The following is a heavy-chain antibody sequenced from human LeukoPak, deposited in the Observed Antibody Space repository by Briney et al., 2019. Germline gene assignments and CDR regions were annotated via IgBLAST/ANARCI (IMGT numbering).Heavy chain of an antibody. D-gene: IGHD6-19*01. Sequence: PSETLSLTCAVYSGSFSGYYWSWIRQPPGKGLEWIGEINHSGSTNYNPSLKSRVTISVDTSKNQFSLKLSSVTAADTAVYYCARRKAVAGYTFDYWGQGTLVTVSS. J-gene: IGHJ4*02. CDR3: ARRKAVAGYTFDY. CDR2: INHSGST. CDR1: SGSFSGYY. V-gene: IGHV4-34*01.